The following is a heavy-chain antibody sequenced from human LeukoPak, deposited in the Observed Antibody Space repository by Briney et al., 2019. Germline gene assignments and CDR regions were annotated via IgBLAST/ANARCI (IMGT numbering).Heavy chain of an antibody. Sequence: ASVKVSCKASGYTFTGYYMHWVRQAPGQGLERMGWINPNSGGTNYAQKFQGRVTMTRDTSISTAYMELSRLRSDDTAVYYCARDPPGYSSGWYDWGQGTLVTVSS. CDR1: GYTFTGYY. CDR3: ARDPPGYSSGWYD. J-gene: IGHJ4*02. D-gene: IGHD6-19*01. CDR2: INPNSGGT. V-gene: IGHV1-2*02.